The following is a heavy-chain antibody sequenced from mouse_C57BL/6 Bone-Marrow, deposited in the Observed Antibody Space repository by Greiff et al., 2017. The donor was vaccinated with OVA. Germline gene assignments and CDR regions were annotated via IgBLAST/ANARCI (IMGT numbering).Heavy chain of an antibody. CDR2: ISDGGSYT. CDR1: GFTFSSYA. J-gene: IGHJ2*01. D-gene: IGHD1-2*01. V-gene: IGHV5-4*01. Sequence: EVKLMESGGGLVKPGGSLKLSCAASGFTFSSYAMSWVRQTPEKRLEWVATISDGGSYTYYPDNVKGRFTISRDNAKNNLYLQMSHLKSEDTAMYYCARDHGYPYWGQGTTLTVSS. CDR3: ARDHGYPY.